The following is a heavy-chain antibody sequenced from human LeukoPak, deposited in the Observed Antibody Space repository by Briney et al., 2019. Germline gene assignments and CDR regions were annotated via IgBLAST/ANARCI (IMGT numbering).Heavy chain of an antibody. CDR1: GFSFSSYS. D-gene: IGHD2-15*01. CDR2: ISSSSSYI. CDR3: ARQGSIGYCSGGSCYRGYYMDV. Sequence: GGSLRLSCAASGFSFSSYSMNWVRQAPGKGLEWVSSISSSSSYIYYADSVKGRFTISRDNAKNSLYLQMNSLRAEDTAVYYCARQGSIGYCSGGSCYRGYYMDVWGQGTTVTVSS. J-gene: IGHJ6*03. V-gene: IGHV3-21*01.